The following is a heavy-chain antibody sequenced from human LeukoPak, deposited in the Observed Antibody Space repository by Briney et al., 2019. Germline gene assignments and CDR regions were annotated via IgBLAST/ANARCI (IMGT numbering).Heavy chain of an antibody. J-gene: IGHJ5*02. CDR1: GYTFTGYY. CDR2: INSNSGGT. D-gene: IGHD6-19*01. V-gene: IGHV1-2*02. Sequence: GASVKVSCKASGYTFTGYYMHWVRQAPGQGLEWMGWINSNSGGTNYAQKFQGRVTMTRDTSISTAYMELNTLGSDDTAIYYCARAGPLPYSSDTYNWLDPWGQGTLVTVSS. CDR3: ARAGPLPYSSDTYNWLDP.